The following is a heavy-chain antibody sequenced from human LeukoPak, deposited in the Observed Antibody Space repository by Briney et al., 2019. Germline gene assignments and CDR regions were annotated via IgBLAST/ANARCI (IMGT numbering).Heavy chain of an antibody. Sequence: SETLSLTCTVSGGSISSSSHYWGWIRQPPGKGLEWIGSMYYRGSTYHNPSLKSRVTISVDTSKNQFSLKLSSVTAADTAVYYCAREHCSGGSCYSIYYYYYMDVWGKGTTVTVSS. CDR1: GGSISSSSHY. CDR2: MYYRGST. J-gene: IGHJ6*03. V-gene: IGHV4-39*07. D-gene: IGHD2-15*01. CDR3: AREHCSGGSCYSIYYYYYMDV.